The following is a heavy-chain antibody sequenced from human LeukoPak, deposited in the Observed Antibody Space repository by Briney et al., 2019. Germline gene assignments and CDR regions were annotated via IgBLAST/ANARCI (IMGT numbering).Heavy chain of an antibody. V-gene: IGHV4-30-4*01. CDR1: GGSISSGDYY. Sequence: RSESLSLTCTVSGGSISSGDYYWSWIRQPPGKGLEWIGYIYYSGSTYYNPSLESRITISLDTSKNQFSLKLSSVTAADTAVYYCARVGTVTSGIVDYWGQGTLVSASP. CDR3: ARVGTVTSGIVDY. D-gene: IGHD4-17*01. CDR2: IYYSGST. J-gene: IGHJ4*02.